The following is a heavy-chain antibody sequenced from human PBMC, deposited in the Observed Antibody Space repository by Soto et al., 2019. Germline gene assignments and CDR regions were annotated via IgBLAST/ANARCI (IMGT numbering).Heavy chain of an antibody. CDR3: TRMVTIFGVVPPGFDY. V-gene: IGHV3-49*03. CDR1: GFTFGDYA. D-gene: IGHD3-3*01. J-gene: IGHJ4*02. Sequence: QPGGSLRLSCTASGFTFGDYAMSWFRQAPGKGLEWVGFIRSKAYGGTTEYAASVKGRFTISRDDSKSIAYLQMNSLKTEDTAVYYCTRMVTIFGVVPPGFDYWGQGTLVTVSS. CDR2: IRSKAYGGTT.